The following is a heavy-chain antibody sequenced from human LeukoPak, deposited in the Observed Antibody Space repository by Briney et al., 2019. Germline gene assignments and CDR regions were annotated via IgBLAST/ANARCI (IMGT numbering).Heavy chain of an antibody. J-gene: IGHJ1*01. V-gene: IGHV3-30*02. CDR3: AKPGEDIVVVPAAMEYFQH. D-gene: IGHD2-2*01. CDR2: IRYDGSNK. Sequence: DPGGSLRLSCAASGFTFSSYGMHWVRQAPGKGLEWVAFIRYDGSNKYYADSVKGRFTISRDNSKNTLYLQMNSLRAEDTAVYYCAKPGEDIVVVPAAMEYFQHWGQGTLVTVSS. CDR1: GFTFSSYG.